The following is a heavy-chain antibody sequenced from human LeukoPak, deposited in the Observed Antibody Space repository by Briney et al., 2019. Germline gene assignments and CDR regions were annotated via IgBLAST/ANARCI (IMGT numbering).Heavy chain of an antibody. V-gene: IGHV3-23*01. Sequence: GGSLRLSCAASGFTFSSYAMNWVRQAPGKGLEWVSTISGSGGSTYYADSVKGRFTISSDNSKNTLYLQMNSLRAEDTAIYYCAKSMTTVVTHLNSWGQGTLVTVSS. CDR1: GFTFSSYA. CDR2: ISGSGGST. CDR3: AKSMTTVVTHLNS. J-gene: IGHJ4*02. D-gene: IGHD4-23*01.